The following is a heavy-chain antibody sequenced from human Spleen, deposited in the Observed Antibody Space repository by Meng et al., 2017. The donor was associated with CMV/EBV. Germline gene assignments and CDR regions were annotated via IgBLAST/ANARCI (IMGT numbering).Heavy chain of an antibody. CDR3: ARDREPLGGWSGYYWRYYYYYGMDV. Sequence: GESLKISCAASGFTVSSNYMSWVRQAPGKGLEWVSVIYSGGSKYYADSVKGRFTISRDNSKNTLYLQMNSLRAEDTAVYYCARDREPLGGWSGYYWRYYYYYGMDVWGQGTTVTVSS. D-gene: IGHD3-3*01. CDR1: GFTVSSNY. J-gene: IGHJ6*02. V-gene: IGHV3-53*01. CDR2: IYSGGSK.